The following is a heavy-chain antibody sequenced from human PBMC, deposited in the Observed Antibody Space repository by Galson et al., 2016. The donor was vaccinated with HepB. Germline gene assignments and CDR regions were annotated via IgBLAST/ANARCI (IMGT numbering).Heavy chain of an antibody. Sequence: SLRLSCAASGFTFSTHAMSWVRQAPGKGLEWLSVISGSGGGTKYADSVKGRFTISRDNSKNTLYPQMNSLRAEDTAIYYCAKVLEHGRGDFWGQGTLVTVSS. V-gene: IGHV3-23*01. CDR2: ISGSGGGT. CDR1: GFTFSTHA. J-gene: IGHJ4*02. CDR3: AKVLEHGRGDF. D-gene: IGHD3-3*01.